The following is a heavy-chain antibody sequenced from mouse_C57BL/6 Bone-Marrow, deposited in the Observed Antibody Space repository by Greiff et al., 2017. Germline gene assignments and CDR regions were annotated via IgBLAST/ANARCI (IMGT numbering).Heavy chain of an antibody. CDR2: INSDGGST. CDR1: EYAFPSHD. CDR3: ARGGAMGY. Sequence: EVKLVESGGGLVQPGASLKLSCESNEYAFPSHDMSWVRKTPEKRLELVAAINSDGGSTYYPDTMERRFIISRDNTKKTLYLHIGSLTSEDTALYYCARGGAMGYWGQGTSVTVSS. V-gene: IGHV5-2*01. J-gene: IGHJ4*01.